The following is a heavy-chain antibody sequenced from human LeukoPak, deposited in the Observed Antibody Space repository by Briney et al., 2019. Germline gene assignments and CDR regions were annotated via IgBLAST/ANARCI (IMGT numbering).Heavy chain of an antibody. CDR2: INPNSGGT. D-gene: IGHD4-11*01. CDR1: GYTFTGYY. J-gene: IGHJ4*02. Sequence: ASVKVSCKASGYTFTGYYMHWVRQAPGQGLEWMGWINPNSGGTNYAQKFQGRVTMTRDTSISTAYMELSRLRSDDTAVYYCARDSPGSNYFDYWGQGTLVTVSS. V-gene: IGHV1-2*02. CDR3: ARDSPGSNYFDY.